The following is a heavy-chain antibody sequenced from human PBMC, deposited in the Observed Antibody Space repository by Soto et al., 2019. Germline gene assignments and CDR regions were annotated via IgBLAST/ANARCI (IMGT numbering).Heavy chain of an antibody. V-gene: IGHV1-69*13. CDR2: IIPIFGTA. Sequence: SVKVSCKASGGTFSSYAISWVRQAPGQGLERIGGIIPIFGTANYAQKFQGRVTITADESTSTAYMELSSLRSEDTAVFYCARNYDSSGLQYYYYGMDVWGQGTTVTVSS. CDR3: ARNYDSSGLQYYYYGMDV. J-gene: IGHJ6*02. CDR1: GGTFSSYA. D-gene: IGHD3-22*01.